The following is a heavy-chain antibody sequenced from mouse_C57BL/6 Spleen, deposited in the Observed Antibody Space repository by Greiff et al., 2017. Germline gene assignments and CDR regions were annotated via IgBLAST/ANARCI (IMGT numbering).Heavy chain of an antibody. Sequence: VQLQQSGAELVKPGASVKLSCKATGYTFTGYWIEWVKQRPGQGLEWIGEILPGSGSTNYNEKFKGKATFTANTSSNTDYMQLNILTTEDAAIYYCARAYYSAGYAMDDWGQGTSVTVAS. CDR3: ARAYYSAGYAMDD. CDR1: GYTFTGYW. D-gene: IGHD2-12*01. CDR2: ILPGSGST. V-gene: IGHV1-9*01. J-gene: IGHJ4*01.